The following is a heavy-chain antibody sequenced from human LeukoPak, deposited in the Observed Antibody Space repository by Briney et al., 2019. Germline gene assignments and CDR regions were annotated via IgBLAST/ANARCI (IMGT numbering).Heavy chain of an antibody. CDR3: ARAHPYDFWSGYYLY. CDR2: INPSGGST. D-gene: IGHD3-3*01. J-gene: IGHJ4*02. V-gene: IGHV1-46*01. CDR1: GYTFTSYY. Sequence: ASVKVSCKASGYTFTSYYMHWVRQAPGQGLEWMGLINPSGGSTSYAQKFQGRVTMTRDTSTSTVYMELSSLRSEDTAVYYCARAHPYDFWSGYYLYWGQGTLVTVSS.